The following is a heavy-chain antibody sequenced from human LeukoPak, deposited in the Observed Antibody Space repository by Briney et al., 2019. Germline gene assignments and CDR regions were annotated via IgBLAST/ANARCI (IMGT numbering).Heavy chain of an antibody. Sequence: ASVKVSCKASGYTFTGYYMHWVRQAPGQGLEWMGWINPNSGGTNYAQKFQGRITMTRDTSISTAYMERSRLRSDDTAVYYCARSEPRPHYGSGSPNVLDDIWGQGTMVTVSS. CDR2: INPNSGGT. D-gene: IGHD3-10*01. J-gene: IGHJ3*02. CDR3: ARSEPRPHYGSGSPNVLDDI. V-gene: IGHV1-2*02. CDR1: GYTFTGYY.